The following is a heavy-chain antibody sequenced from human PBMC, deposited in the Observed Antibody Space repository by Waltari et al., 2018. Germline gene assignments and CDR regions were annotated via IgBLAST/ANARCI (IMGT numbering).Heavy chain of an antibody. CDR2: ISDSGVTT. Sequence: EVHLLESGGGLAQPGGSLRLSCAASGFNFISDAMSWVRQAPGKGLGGVSGISDSGVTTKYAGSVKGRFTVSRDNSKNTVFLQLNSLRAEDTAIYYCARHLYSIDYLELGYWGQGTLVTVSP. CDR3: ARHLYSIDYLELGY. J-gene: IGHJ4*02. CDR1: GFNFISDA. D-gene: IGHD3-22*01. V-gene: IGHV3-23*01.